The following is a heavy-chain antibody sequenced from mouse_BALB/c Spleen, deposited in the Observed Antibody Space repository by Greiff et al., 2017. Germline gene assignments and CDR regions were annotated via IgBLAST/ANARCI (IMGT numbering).Heavy chain of an antibody. Sequence: VQLQQPGAELVRPGASVKLSCKASGYTFTSYWINWVKQRPGQGLEWIGNIYPSDSYTNYNQKFKDKATLTVDKSSSTAYMQLSSPTSEDSAVYYCTRCYYYGSSYGYFDVWGAGTTVTVSS. V-gene: IGHV1-69*02. CDR3: TRCYYYGSSYGYFDV. CDR2: IYPSDSYT. D-gene: IGHD1-1*01. J-gene: IGHJ1*01. CDR1: GYTFTSYW.